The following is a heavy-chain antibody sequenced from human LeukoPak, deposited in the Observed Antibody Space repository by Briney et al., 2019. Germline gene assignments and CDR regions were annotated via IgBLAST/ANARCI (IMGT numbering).Heavy chain of an antibody. D-gene: IGHD6-13*01. J-gene: IGHJ4*02. CDR3: AKSRASSGVAPAGYDY. V-gene: IGHV3-23*01. CDR1: GFIFSSYA. CDR2: ISGSGGST. Sequence: GGSLRLSCAASGFIFSSYAMSWVRQAPGQGLEWVSSISGSGGSTYHADSVKGRFTISRDISKNTLYLQMNSLRAEDTAAYYCAKSRASSGVAPAGYDYWGQGTLVTVSS.